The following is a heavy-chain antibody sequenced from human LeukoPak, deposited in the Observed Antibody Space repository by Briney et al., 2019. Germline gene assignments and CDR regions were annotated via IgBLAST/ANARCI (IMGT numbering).Heavy chain of an antibody. Sequence: PSETLSLTCAVSGGSITTTNWWSWVRQPPGKGVEWIGEVHLSGATNYNLSLESRVSMSIDKSKNHLSLEVTSVTAADTAIYYCTRESGAFSPFGFWGQGTLVTVSS. J-gene: IGHJ4*02. CDR1: GGSITTTNW. CDR3: TRESGAFSPFGF. V-gene: IGHV4-4*02. CDR2: VHLSGAT. D-gene: IGHD1-26*01.